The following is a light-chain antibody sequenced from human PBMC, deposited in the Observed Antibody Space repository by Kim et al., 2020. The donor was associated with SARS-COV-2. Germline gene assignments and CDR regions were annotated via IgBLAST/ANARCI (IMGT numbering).Light chain of an antibody. CDR1: QSNNTY. V-gene: IGKV1-39*01. CDR2: AAS. Sequence: ASVGHRVTIICQASQSNNTYLNWYQQKPGKAPKLLIYAASKLQSRGPSRFSGSGSGTDFTLTISSLQPEDLATYYCQQSYNYPLTFGGGTKVDIK. J-gene: IGKJ4*01. CDR3: QQSYNYPLT.